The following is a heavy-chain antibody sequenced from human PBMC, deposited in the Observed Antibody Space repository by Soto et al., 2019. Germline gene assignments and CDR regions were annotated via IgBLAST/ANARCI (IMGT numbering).Heavy chain of an antibody. V-gene: IGHV3-30*18. CDR3: AKARYDTPSWYFDL. CDR1: GFTFSSYG. Sequence: QVQLVESGGGVVQPGRSLRLSCAASGFTFSSYGMHWVRQAPGKGLEWVAVISYDGSNKYYADSVKGRLTISRDNSKNAVDVQVKSPRAEDTAVYYCAKARYDTPSWYFDLWGGGPLVTVSS. CDR2: ISYDGSNK. J-gene: IGHJ2*01. D-gene: IGHD1-1*01.